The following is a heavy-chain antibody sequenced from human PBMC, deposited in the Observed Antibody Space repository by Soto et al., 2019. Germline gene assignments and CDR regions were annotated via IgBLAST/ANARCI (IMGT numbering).Heavy chain of an antibody. CDR2: ISAYNGNT. J-gene: IGHJ6*03. CDR3: ARDLKGDYAFTSYYYYYMDV. D-gene: IGHD4-17*01. Sequence: ASVKVSCKASGYTFTSYGISWVRQAPGQGLEWMGWISAYNGNTNYAQKLQGRVTMTTDTSTSTAYMELRSLRSDDTAVYYCARDLKGDYAFTSYYYYYMDVWGKGTTVTVSS. CDR1: GYTFTSYG. V-gene: IGHV1-18*01.